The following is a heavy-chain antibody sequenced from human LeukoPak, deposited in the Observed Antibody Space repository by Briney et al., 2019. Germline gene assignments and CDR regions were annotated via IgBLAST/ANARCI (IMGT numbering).Heavy chain of an antibody. V-gene: IGHV4-59*08. CDR1: GGSISSYY. CDR3: ARRDYNYYGMDV. Sequence: PSETLSLTCTVSGGSISSYYWSWIRQPPGKGLEWIASIYYSGSTNYNPSLQSRVTTSVDTPKNQFSLKLSSVTAADTAVYYCARRDYNYYGMDVWGRGTTVTVSS. J-gene: IGHJ6*02. CDR2: IYYSGST.